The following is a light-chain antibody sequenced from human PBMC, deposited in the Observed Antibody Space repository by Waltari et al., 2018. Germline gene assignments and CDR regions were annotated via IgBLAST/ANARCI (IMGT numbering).Light chain of an antibody. V-gene: IGLV1-44*01. CDR3: AAWDDSLNGPVV. CDR1: RSNTGSNT. CDR2: SNN. J-gene: IGLJ2*01. Sequence: QSVLTQPPSASGTPGQRVTISCSGSRSNTGSNTVNWYQQPPGPAPKLLIYSNNQRPSGVPDRFSGSKSGTSASLTISGLQSEDEADYYCAAWDDSLNGPVVFGGGTKLTVL.